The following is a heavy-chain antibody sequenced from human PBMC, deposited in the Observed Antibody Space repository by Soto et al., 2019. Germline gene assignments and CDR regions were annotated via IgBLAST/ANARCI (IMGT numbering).Heavy chain of an antibody. V-gene: IGHV2-26*01. D-gene: IGHD1-26*01. Sequence: QATLKESGPVLVKPTETLTLTCTASGFSLTNSRMGVSWIRQPPGKALEWLAHIFSNDEKSYSTSLKSRLTISKDTSKSQVVLTMTNMDPVDTATYYCARMKRWDPDFDYRGQGPLPTASS. CDR2: IFSNDEK. CDR3: ARMKRWDPDFDY. J-gene: IGHJ4*02. CDR1: GFSLTNSRMG.